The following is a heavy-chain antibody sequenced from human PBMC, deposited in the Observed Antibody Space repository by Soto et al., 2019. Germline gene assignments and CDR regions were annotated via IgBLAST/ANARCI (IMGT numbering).Heavy chain of an antibody. CDR1: GGSSSGYY. CDR2: INHSGST. V-gene: IGHV4-34*01. Sequence: ETLSLTCAVYGGSSSGYYWSWIRQPPGKGLEWIGEINHSGSTNYNPSLKSRGTISVDTSKNQFSLKLSSVTAADTAVYYCAIVDTAMARRFDPWGQGTLVTVSS. J-gene: IGHJ5*02. CDR3: AIVDTAMARRFDP. D-gene: IGHD5-18*01.